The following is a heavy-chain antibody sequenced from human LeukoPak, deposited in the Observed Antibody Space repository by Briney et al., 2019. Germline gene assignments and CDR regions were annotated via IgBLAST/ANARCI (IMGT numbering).Heavy chain of an antibody. V-gene: IGHV1-69*04. D-gene: IGHD3-9*01. CDR3: ARSRTKYELRYFDWLLSYIDY. CDR2: IIPILGIA. CDR1: GGTFSSYA. J-gene: IGHJ4*02. Sequence: ASVKVSCKASGGTFSSYAISWVRQAPGQGLEWMGRIIPILGIANYAQKLQGRVTITADKSTSTAYMELSSLRSEDTAVYYCARSRTKYELRYFDWLLSYIDYWGQGTLVTVSS.